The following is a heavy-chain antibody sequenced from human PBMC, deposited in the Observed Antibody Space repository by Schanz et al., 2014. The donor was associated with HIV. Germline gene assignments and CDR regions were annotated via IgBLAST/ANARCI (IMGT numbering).Heavy chain of an antibody. Sequence: QVQLVGSGGGVVQPGRSLRLSCAGSGFSFDTFGIHWVRQAPGKGLEWLAVISYDGRNKKFANSVKGRFTISRDNSKNTLYLQMKSLRPEDTAVYYCAKDRNHYDSRYRGKGNYYYYYGMDVWGQGTTVTVSS. D-gene: IGHD3-22*01. CDR2: ISYDGRNK. CDR1: GFSFDTFG. V-gene: IGHV3-30*18. J-gene: IGHJ6*02. CDR3: AKDRNHYDSRYRGKGNYYYYYGMDV.